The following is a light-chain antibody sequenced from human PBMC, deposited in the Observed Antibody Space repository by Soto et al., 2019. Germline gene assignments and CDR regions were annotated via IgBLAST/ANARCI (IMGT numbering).Light chain of an antibody. Sequence: EIVFTQSPGTLSLSPGERATLSCRASQSVSNNYLAWYQQKPGQAPRLLIYGASNRATGIPDRFSGSGSGTDFTLTISRLEPEDFATYYCQQYDSYSTFGQGTKVDI. CDR3: QQYDSYST. J-gene: IGKJ1*01. CDR1: QSVSNNY. CDR2: GAS. V-gene: IGKV3-20*01.